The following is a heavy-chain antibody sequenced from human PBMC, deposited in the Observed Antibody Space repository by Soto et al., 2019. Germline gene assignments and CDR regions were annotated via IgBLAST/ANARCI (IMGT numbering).Heavy chain of an antibody. J-gene: IGHJ6*03. V-gene: IGHV4-59*01. D-gene: IGHD3-3*01. Sequence: SETLSLTCTVSGGSISSYYWSWIRQPPGKGLEWIGYIYYSGSTNYNPSLKSRVTISVDTSKNQFSLKLSSVTAADTAVYYCASSSLPPYYDFWSGYYRSSPPGYYYYMDVWGKGTTVTVSS. CDR2: IYYSGST. CDR3: ASSSLPPYYDFWSGYYRSSPPGYYYYMDV. CDR1: GGSISSYY.